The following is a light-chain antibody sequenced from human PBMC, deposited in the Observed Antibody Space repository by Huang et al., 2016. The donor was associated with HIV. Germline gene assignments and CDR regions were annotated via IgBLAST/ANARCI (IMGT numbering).Light chain of an antibody. J-gene: IGKJ4*01. CDR3: QQYYRTPLT. V-gene: IGKV4-1*01. CDR1: QSLLDSSLNNDKKYK. Sequence: DIVVTQSPDSLAVSLGERATISCTSSQSLLDSSLNNDKKYKLAWYQQKRGHPPRLLSFWASTRESAVPDRFSGGGSGTDFTRTISSLQAEDVAVYYCQQYYRTPLTFGGGTKVEIK. CDR2: WAS.